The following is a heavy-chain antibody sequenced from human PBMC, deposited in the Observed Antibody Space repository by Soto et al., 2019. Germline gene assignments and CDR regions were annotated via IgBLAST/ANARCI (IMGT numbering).Heavy chain of an antibody. CDR2: INANSGGT. Sequence: ASVKVSCKASGYTFSDYYMHWVRQAPGQGLEWMGWINANSGGTTYAQKFQGRVTMTRDTSTSTAYMELSRLSSDDTAIYYCARLQIEVAGSNWGQGALVTVSS. V-gene: IGHV1-2*02. J-gene: IGHJ4*02. D-gene: IGHD6-19*01. CDR1: GYTFSDYY. CDR3: ARLQIEVAGSN.